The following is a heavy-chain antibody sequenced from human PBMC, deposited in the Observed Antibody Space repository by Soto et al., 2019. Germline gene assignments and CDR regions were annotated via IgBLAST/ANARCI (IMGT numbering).Heavy chain of an antibody. V-gene: IGHV3-33*01. CDR2: IWYDGSNK. D-gene: IGHD3-3*01. CDR1: GFTFSSYG. Sequence: GGSLRLSCAASGFTFSSYGMHWVRQAPGKGLEWVAVIWYDGSNKYYADSVKGRFTISRDNSKNTLYLQMNSLRAEDTAVYYCAREHYDFWSGYYTGDFDYWGQGTLVTVSA. J-gene: IGHJ4*02. CDR3: AREHYDFWSGYYTGDFDY.